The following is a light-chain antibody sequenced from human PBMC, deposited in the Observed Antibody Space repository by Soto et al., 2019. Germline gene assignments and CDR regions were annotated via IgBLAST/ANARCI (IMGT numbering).Light chain of an antibody. Sequence: QSALTQPPSVSGSPGQSVAISCTGTSSDVGSYNRVSWYQQSPGTAPKLMIYDVSNRPSGVPDRFSGSKSGNTASLTISGLQAEDEAEYYCSSYTSSSTDVFGTGTKLTVL. V-gene: IGLV2-18*02. CDR1: SSDVGSYNR. J-gene: IGLJ1*01. CDR3: SSYTSSSTDV. CDR2: DVS.